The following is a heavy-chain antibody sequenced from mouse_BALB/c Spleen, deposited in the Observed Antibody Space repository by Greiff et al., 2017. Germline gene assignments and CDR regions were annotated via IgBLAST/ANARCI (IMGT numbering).Heavy chain of an antibody. Sequence: QVQLQQSGAGLVKPGASVKLSCKASGYTFTEYIIHWVKQRSGQGLEWIGWFYPGSGSIKYNEKFKDKATLTADKSSSTVYMELSRLTSEDSAVYFCARHEDDYYGSSYGAWFAYWGQGTLVTVSA. V-gene: IGHV1-62-2*01. J-gene: IGHJ3*01. CDR3: ARHEDDYYGSSYGAWFAY. D-gene: IGHD1-1*01. CDR2: FYPGSGSI. CDR1: GYTFTEYI.